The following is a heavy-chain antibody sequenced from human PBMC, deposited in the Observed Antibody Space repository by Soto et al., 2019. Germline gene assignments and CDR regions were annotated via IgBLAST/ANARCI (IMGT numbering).Heavy chain of an antibody. CDR2: ISYDGRSN. V-gene: IGHV3-30*04. CDR1: GFTFSDYA. Sequence: QVQLVESGGGVVQPGRSLRLSCAASGFTFSDYATHWVRQAPGKGLEWVAFISYDGRSNLYADPVKGRFTISRDNSKNTLDMKMNSLRTDDTAVYYWGREGGRGGASCPDIWGQGTMVTVSS. J-gene: IGHJ3*02. CDR3: GREGGRGGASCPDI. D-gene: IGHD3-16*01.